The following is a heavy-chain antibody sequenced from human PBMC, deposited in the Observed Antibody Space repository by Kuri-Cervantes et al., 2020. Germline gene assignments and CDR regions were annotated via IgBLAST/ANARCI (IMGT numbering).Heavy chain of an antibody. D-gene: IGHD7-27*01. J-gene: IGHJ4*02. V-gene: IGHV4-59*01. CDR3: ARVSSSPLGPLPRFFDY. CDR1: GGSISSYY. CDR2: IYYSGST. Sequence: ESLKISCTVSGGSISSYYWSWIRQPPGKGLEWIGYIYYSGSTNYNPSLKSRVTISVDTSKNQFSLKLSSVTAADTAVYYCARVSSSPLGPLPRFFDYWGQGTLVTVSS.